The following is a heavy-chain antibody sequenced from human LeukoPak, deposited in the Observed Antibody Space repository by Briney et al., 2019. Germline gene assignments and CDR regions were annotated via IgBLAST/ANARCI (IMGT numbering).Heavy chain of an antibody. V-gene: IGHV4-34*09. CDR2: INHSGST. CDR1: GVSFSGYY. D-gene: IGHD4-11*01. CDR3: AREGSVYRNSLDY. J-gene: IGHJ4*02. Sequence: SETLSLTCAVYGVSFSGYYWSWIRQPPGKGLEWIGEINHSGSTNYNPSLKSRVTISVDTSKNQFSLKLSSVTDADTAVYYCAREGSVYRNSLDYWGQGILVTVSS.